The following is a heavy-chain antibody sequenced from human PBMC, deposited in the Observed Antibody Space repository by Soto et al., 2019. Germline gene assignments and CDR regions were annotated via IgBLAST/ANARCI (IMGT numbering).Heavy chain of an antibody. CDR2: ISYDGSNK. CDR3: AKQYYDFWSGYSSYPGGGAYFDY. CDR1: GFTFSSYA. V-gene: IGHV3-30-3*01. J-gene: IGHJ4*02. Sequence: QVQLVESGGGVVQPGRSLRLSCAASGFTFSSYAMHWVRQAPGKGLGWVAVISYDGSNKYYADSVKGRFTISRDNSKNTLYLQMNSLRAEDTAVYYCAKQYYDFWSGYSSYPGGGAYFDYWGQGTLVTVSS. D-gene: IGHD3-3*01.